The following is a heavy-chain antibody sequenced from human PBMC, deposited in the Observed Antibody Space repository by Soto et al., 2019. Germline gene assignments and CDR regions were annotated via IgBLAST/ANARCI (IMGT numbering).Heavy chain of an antibody. D-gene: IGHD1-26*01. CDR3: ARGGSGSPWDY. CDR1: GGSISSYY. V-gene: IGHV4-59*12. CDR2: INYSGST. J-gene: IGHJ4*02. Sequence: SETLSLTCTVSGGSISSYYWSWIRQPPGKGLEWIGYINYSGSTNYNPSLKSRVTMSVDTSKNQFSLKLSSVTAADTAVYYCARGGSGSPWDYWGQGTLVTVSS.